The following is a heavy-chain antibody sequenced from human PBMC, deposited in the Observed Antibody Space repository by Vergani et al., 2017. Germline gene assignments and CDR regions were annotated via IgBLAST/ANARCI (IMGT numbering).Heavy chain of an antibody. CDR1: GGSISSGGYS. CDR3: ASVATDYFDY. Sequence: QLQLQESGSGLVKPSQTLSLTCAVSGGSISSGGYSWSWIRQPPGKGLEWIGYIYHSGSTNYNPSLKSRVTMSVDTSKNQFSLKLSSVAAADTAVYYCASVATDYFDYWGQGTLVTISS. D-gene: IGHD5-12*01. J-gene: IGHJ4*02. CDR2: IYHSGST. V-gene: IGHV4-30-2*01.